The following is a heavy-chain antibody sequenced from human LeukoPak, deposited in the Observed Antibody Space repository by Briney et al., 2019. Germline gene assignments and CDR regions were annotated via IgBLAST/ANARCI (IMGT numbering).Heavy chain of an antibody. D-gene: IGHD2/OR15-2a*01. J-gene: IGHJ4*02. CDR3: AKNRGAPL. CDR2: ISGSDGST. V-gene: IGHV3-23*01. Sequence: GGSLRLSCAASGFTFSSYAMSWVRQAPGKGLEWVSGISGSDGSTNYADSVKGRFTISRDNSKNTLYLQMNSLRVEDTAIYYCAKNRGAPLWGQGTLVTVSS. CDR1: GFTFSSYA.